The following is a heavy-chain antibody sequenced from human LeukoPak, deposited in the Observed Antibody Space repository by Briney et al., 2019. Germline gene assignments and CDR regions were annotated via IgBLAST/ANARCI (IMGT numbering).Heavy chain of an antibody. Sequence: ASVKVSCKTSGNTFTGNFLYWVRRAPGQGLEWVAWINPKTGGSNSAQKFRGRVTMTRDTTISTVYLELTRLNFNDTAVYYCARDSGFYFDSWGQGTPVTVSS. CDR2: INPKTGGS. CDR3: ARDSGFYFDS. CDR1: GNTFTGNF. V-gene: IGHV1-2*02. J-gene: IGHJ5*01. D-gene: IGHD3-9*01.